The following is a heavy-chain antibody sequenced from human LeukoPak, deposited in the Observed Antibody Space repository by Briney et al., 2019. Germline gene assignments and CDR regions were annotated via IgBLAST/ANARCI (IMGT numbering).Heavy chain of an antibody. CDR2: ISSSSSYI. Sequence: GGSLRLSCAASGFTFSSHSMNWVRQAPGKGLEWVSSISSSSSYIYYADSVKGRFTISRDNAKNSLYLQMNSLRAEDTAVYYCARTIATGHFQHWGQGTLVTVSS. J-gene: IGHJ1*01. CDR1: GFTFSSHS. D-gene: IGHD3-9*01. CDR3: ARTIATGHFQH. V-gene: IGHV3-21*01.